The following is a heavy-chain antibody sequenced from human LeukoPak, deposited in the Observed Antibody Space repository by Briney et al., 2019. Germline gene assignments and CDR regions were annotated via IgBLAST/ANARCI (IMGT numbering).Heavy chain of an antibody. D-gene: IGHD1-26*01. Sequence: GGSLILSCAASGFTFSSFGMHWVRQAPGKGLEWVAVISYDGSNKYHADSVKGRFTISRDNSKNTLYLQMNSLRAEDTAVYYCARAGVGATVDYYYGMDVWGQGTTVTVSS. V-gene: IGHV3-30*03. J-gene: IGHJ6*02. CDR1: GFTFSSFG. CDR3: ARAGVGATVDYYYGMDV. CDR2: ISYDGSNK.